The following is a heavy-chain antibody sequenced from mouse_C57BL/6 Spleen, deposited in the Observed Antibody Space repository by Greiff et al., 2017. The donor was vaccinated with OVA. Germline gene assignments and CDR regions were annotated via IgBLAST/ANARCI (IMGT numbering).Heavy chain of an antibody. V-gene: IGHV5-17*01. J-gene: IGHJ2*01. D-gene: IGHD1-1*01. CDR3: AREADYYGNYFDY. Sequence: DVKLVESGVGLVKPGGSLKLSCAASGFTFSDYGMHWVRQAPEKGLEWVAYISSGSSTIYYADTVKGRFTITRDNAKNTLFLQMTSLRSEETAMYYCAREADYYGNYFDYWGQGTTLTVAS. CDR1: GFTFSDYG. CDR2: ISSGSSTI.